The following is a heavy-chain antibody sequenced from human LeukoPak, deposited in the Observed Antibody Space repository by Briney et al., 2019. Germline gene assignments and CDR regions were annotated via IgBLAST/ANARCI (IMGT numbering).Heavy chain of an antibody. CDR1: GGSIITNSYN. CDR2: IHYSGST. D-gene: IGHD3-3*01. J-gene: IGHJ5*02. V-gene: IGHV4-39*01. Sequence: SETLSLTCAASGGSIITNSYNWGWIRQPPGKGLEWIGSIHYSGSTYDNPSLKSRVTLSVDTSKNQFSLKLSSVTAADTAIYYCATQHDEDWFDPWGQGTLVTVSS. CDR3: ATQHDEDWFDP.